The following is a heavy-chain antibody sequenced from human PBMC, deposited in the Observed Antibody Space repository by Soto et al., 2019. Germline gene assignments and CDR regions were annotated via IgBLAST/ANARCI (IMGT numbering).Heavy chain of an antibody. CDR3: ARVGMWVAATNHYYYYMDV. Sequence: GGSLRLSCAASGFTFSSYDMHWVRQATGKGLEWVSAIGTAGDTYYPGSVKGRFTISRENAKNSLYLQMNSLRAGDTAVYYCARVGMWVAATNHYYYYMDVWGKGTTVTVSS. J-gene: IGHJ6*03. V-gene: IGHV3-13*01. CDR2: IGTAGDT. D-gene: IGHD2-15*01. CDR1: GFTFSSYD.